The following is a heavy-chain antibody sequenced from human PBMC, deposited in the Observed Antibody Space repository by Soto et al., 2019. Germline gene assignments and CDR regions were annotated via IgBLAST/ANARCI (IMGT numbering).Heavy chain of an antibody. V-gene: IGHV1-18*04. CDR3: AREDIVVVPDAHRFNWFDT. D-gene: IGHD2-2*01. CDR1: GYTFTSYG. CDR2: ISAYNGNT. Sequence: ASVKVSCKASGYTFTSYGISWVRQAPGQGLEWMGWISAYNGNTNYAQKLQGRVTMATDTSTSTAYMELRSLRSDDTAVYYCAREDIVVVPDAHRFNWFDTWGQGTLVTVSS. J-gene: IGHJ5*02.